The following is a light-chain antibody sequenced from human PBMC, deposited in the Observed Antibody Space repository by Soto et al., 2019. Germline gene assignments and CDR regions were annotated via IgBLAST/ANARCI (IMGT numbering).Light chain of an antibody. CDR1: SGSVSASYN. CDR2: STN. V-gene: IGLV8-61*01. Sequence: QTVVTQEPSFSVSPGGTVTLTCGLTSGSVSASYNPSWYQQTPGQAPRTLIYSTNTRSSGVPDHFSGSILGNKVALTITGAQADDESDYYCVLYMGSGIWVFGGGTKVTVL. CDR3: VLYMGSGIWV. J-gene: IGLJ3*02.